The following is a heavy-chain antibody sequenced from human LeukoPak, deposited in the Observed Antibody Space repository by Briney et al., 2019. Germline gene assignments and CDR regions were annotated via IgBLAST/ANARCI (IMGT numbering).Heavy chain of an antibody. CDR3: ARVTMVAPLYYYGMDV. D-gene: IGHD2-15*01. V-gene: IGHV3-30*03. J-gene: IGHJ6*02. Sequence: PGRSLRLSCAASGLIFSSYGMHWVRQAPGKGLEWVAVISYDGNNKYYADSVKGRFTISRDNSKNTLYLQMNSLRADDTAVYYCARVTMVAPLYYYGMDVWGQGTTVTVSS. CDR1: GLIFSSYG. CDR2: ISYDGNNK.